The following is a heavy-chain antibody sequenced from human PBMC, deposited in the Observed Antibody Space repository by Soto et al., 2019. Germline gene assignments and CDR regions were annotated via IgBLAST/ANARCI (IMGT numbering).Heavy chain of an antibody. V-gene: IGHV1-8*01. CDR3: AREVSSSSDGWFDP. D-gene: IGHD6-6*01. CDR2: MNPNSGYT. Sequence: QVQLVQSGAEVKKPGASVKVSCKASGYTFTSYDINWVRQATGQGLEWMGWMNPNSGYTGYAQKFQGRVTITADESTSTAYMELSSLRSEDTAVYYCAREVSSSSDGWFDPWGQGTLVTVSS. CDR1: GYTFTSYD. J-gene: IGHJ5*02.